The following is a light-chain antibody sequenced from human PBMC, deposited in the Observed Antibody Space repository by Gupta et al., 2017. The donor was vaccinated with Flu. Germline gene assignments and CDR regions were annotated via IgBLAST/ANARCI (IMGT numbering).Light chain of an antibody. CDR3: QAWDSSTGV. CDR1: KLEYKY. J-gene: IGLJ3*02. V-gene: IGLV3-1*01. CDR2: QDS. Sequence: SARQTASITCSGDKLEYKYACWYQQKPGQSPVLVIYQDSKRPSGIPERFSGSNSGNTATLTISGTQAMDEADYYCQAWDSSTGVFGGGTKLTVL.